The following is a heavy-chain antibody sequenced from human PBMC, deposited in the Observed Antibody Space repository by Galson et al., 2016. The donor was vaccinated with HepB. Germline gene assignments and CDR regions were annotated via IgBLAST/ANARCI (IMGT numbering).Heavy chain of an antibody. CDR3: TCPTGASNIYYRWFDP. J-gene: IGHJ5*02. CDR2: IRSRVYGATT. D-gene: IGHD1-26*01. V-gene: IGHV3-49*03. CDR1: GFNFGDYA. Sequence: SLRLSCAASGFNFGDYAVSWFRQPPEKGLEWVSLIRSRVYGATTEYAASVRGRFTISRDDSKDIAYLHVTSLKTEDTALYYCTCPTGASNIYYRWFDPWGQGTLVTVSS.